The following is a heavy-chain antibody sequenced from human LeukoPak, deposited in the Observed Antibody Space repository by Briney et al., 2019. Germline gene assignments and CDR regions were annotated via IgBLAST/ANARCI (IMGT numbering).Heavy chain of an antibody. V-gene: IGHV4-4*07. D-gene: IGHD6-13*01. J-gene: IGHJ4*02. Sequence: SETLSLTRTVSGGSMSSYCWSWIRQPPGKGLEYIGRIYSSGDTNYSPSLNSRVTMSVDTSNNQFSLKLTSVTAADTAVYFCARSISWYSNFDCWGQGALVTVSS. CDR2: IYSSGDT. CDR1: GGSMSSYC. CDR3: ARSISWYSNFDC.